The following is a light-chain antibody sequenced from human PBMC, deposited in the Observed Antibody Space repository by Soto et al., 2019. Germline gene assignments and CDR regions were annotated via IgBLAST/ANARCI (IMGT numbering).Light chain of an antibody. CDR2: GAS. CDR3: QQYESWPLT. V-gene: IGKV3-15*01. CDR1: QSVATN. Sequence: EIVMTQSPATLSVSPGEGATLSCRASQSVATNLAWYQQKPGQAPRFLISGASTRATGIPDRFRGSGSGTEFTLTISSLQSEYFAVYYCQQYESWPLTFGGGTKVDIK. J-gene: IGKJ4*01.